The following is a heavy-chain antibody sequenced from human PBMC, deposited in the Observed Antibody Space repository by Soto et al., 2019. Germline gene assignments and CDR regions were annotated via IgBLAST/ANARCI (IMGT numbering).Heavy chain of an antibody. Sequence: PSETLSLTCTVSGGSISSNSYYWGWIRQPPGKGLEWIGGFFYRNGNTYYNTALKSRVTISAETSKNQVSLTLSSVTAADTAVYYCARGWVTILGVTYHAMDVWGQGTTVTVSS. CDR2: FFYRNGNT. D-gene: IGHD3-3*02. CDR1: GGSISSNSYY. CDR3: ARGWVTILGVTYHAMDV. V-gene: IGHV4-39*01. J-gene: IGHJ6*02.